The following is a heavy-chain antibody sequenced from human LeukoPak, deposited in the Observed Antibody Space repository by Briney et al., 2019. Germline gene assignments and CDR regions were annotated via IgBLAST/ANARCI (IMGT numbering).Heavy chain of an antibody. J-gene: IGHJ4*02. CDR3: ARSDYYDSSVDY. CDR2: ISSSGSTI. V-gene: IGHV3-48*03. CDR1: GFTFSSYE. Sequence: PGGSLRLSCAASGFTFSSYEMNWVRQAPGKGLEWVSYISSSGSTIYYADSVKGRFTISRGNAKNSLYLQMNSLRAEDTAVYYCARSDYYDSSVDYWGQGTLVTVSS. D-gene: IGHD3-22*01.